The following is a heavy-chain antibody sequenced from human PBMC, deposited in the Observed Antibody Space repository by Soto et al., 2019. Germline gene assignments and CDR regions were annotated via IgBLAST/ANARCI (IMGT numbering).Heavy chain of an antibody. CDR1: GFTFTNSA. CDR3: AKDYGYCRSSRCHLIRNDAFDI. D-gene: IGHD2-2*01. J-gene: IGHJ3*02. V-gene: IGHV1-58*01. Sequence: GASVKVSCKTSGFTFTNSAVQWVRQARGQRLEWIGWIVVGSANTNYAQKFQERVTITRDMSTTTAYMELSSLRSEDTAVYYCAKDYGYCRSSRCHLIRNDAFDIWGQGTMVTVSS. CDR2: IVVGSANT.